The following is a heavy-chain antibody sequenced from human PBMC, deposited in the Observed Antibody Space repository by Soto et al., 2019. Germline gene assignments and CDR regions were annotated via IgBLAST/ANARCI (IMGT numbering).Heavy chain of an antibody. J-gene: IGHJ6*02. CDR1: GFTFSSYW. V-gene: IGHV3-74*01. CDR2: INSDESST. D-gene: IGHD3-3*01. CDR3: GRDGQSGFWSGYYLDV. Sequence: PVGSLRLSCAASGFTFSSYWMHWVRQAPGKGLVWVSRINSDESSTSYADSVKGRFTISRDNAKNTLYLQMNSLRAEDTAVYYCGRDGQSGFWSGYYLDVWGQGTTVTVSS.